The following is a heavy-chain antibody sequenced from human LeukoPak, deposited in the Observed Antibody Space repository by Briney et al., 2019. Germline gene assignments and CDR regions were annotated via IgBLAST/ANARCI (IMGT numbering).Heavy chain of an antibody. D-gene: IGHD3-22*01. J-gene: IGHJ6*03. CDR2: ISGDGGST. Sequence: GGSLRLSCAASGFTFDDYAMHWVRQAPGKGLEWVSLISGDGGSTYYADSVKGRFTISRDNSKNSLYLQMNSLRTEDTALYYCAKGLTDYCDSSGYPTYYYYYYMDVWGKGTTVTVSS. CDR3: AKGLTDYCDSSGYPTYYYYYYMDV. CDR1: GFTFDDYA. V-gene: IGHV3-43*02.